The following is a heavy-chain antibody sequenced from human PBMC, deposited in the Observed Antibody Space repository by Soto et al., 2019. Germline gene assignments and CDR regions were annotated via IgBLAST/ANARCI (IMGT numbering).Heavy chain of an antibody. CDR3: ASALTGVVDY. Sequence: SETLSLTCTVSGGSISSYYWSWIRQPPGKGLEWIGYIYYSGSTNYNPSLKSRVTISVDTSKNQFSLKLSSVTAADTAVYYCASALTGVVDYWGQGTLVTVSS. V-gene: IGHV4-59*01. CDR2: IYYSGST. CDR1: GGSISSYY. J-gene: IGHJ4*02.